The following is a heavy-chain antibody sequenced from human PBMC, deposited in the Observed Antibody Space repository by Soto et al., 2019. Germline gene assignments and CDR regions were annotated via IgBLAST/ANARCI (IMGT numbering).Heavy chain of an antibody. CDR1: GYTLTELS. V-gene: IGHV1-24*01. D-gene: IGHD2-2*01. J-gene: IGHJ5*02. CDR3: ATALSSPPKFRDWFDP. Sequence: GASVKVSCKVSGYTLTELSMHWVRQAPGKGLEWMGGFDPEDGETIYAQKFQGRVTMTEDTSTDTAYMELSSLRSEDTAVYYCATALSSPPKFRDWFDPWGQGTLVTVSS. CDR2: FDPEDGET.